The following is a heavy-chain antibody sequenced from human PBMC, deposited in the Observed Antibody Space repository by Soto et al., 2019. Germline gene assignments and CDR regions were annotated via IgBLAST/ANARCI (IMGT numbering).Heavy chain of an antibody. D-gene: IGHD3-10*01. CDR2: TRNKPNSYTT. CDR3: AMEGSGPGWT. V-gene: IGHV3-72*01. Sequence: GGSLRLSCAASGFTFSDHYIDWVRQAPGKGLEWVGRTRNKPNSYTTEYAASVRGRFTISSDDSKNSLYLQMNSLKTEDMAVYYCAMEGSGPGWTWGQGTLVTVSS. J-gene: IGHJ5*02. CDR1: GFTFSDHY.